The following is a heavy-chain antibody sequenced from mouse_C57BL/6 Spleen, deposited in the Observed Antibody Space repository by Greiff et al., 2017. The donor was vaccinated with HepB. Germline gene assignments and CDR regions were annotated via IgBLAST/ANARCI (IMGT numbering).Heavy chain of an antibody. J-gene: IGHJ2*01. V-gene: IGHV1-15*01. D-gene: IGHD1-1*01. CDR2: IDPETGGT. Sequence: VQLQQSGAELVRPGASVTLSCTASGYTFTDYEMHWVKQTPVHGLEWIGAIDPETGGTAYNQKFKGKAILTADKSSSTAYMELRSLTSEDSAVYYCTDITTVVGDYWGQGTTLTVAS. CDR3: TDITTVVGDY. CDR1: GYTFTDYE.